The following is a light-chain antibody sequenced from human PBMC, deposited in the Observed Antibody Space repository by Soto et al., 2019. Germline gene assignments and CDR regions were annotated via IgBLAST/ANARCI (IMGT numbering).Light chain of an antibody. CDR3: QSYDSSNVV. Sequence: NFMLTQPHSVSGSPGKTVTISCTRSSGSIAGNYVQWYQQRPGSSPTTVIYEDNQRPSGVPHRFSGSIDSSSNSASLTIAGLKTEDESDYYCQSYDSSNVVFGGGTKLTVL. CDR1: SGSIAGNY. CDR2: EDN. V-gene: IGLV6-57*01. J-gene: IGLJ3*02.